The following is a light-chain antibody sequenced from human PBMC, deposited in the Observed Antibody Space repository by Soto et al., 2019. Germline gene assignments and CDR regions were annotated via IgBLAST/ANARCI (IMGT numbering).Light chain of an antibody. V-gene: IGKV3-20*01. J-gene: IGKJ5*01. CDR3: QQYGTAQIM. CDR2: DTS. Sequence: IGLTQCPCTLSLSPGESATLACRASQGVXNSFRAWYQQKPGQAPRLLXYDTSSRATGIPDRLSGSGSGTDFTLTISRLEPEDFSVFYCQQYGTAQIMFGQGTRLEIK. CDR1: QGVXNSF.